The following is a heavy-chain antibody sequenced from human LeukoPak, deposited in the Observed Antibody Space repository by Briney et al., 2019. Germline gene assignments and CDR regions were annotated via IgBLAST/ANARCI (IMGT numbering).Heavy chain of an antibody. CDR2: IKTDGTTI. J-gene: IGHJ4*02. V-gene: IGHV3-74*01. CDR1: GFTFSNYW. Sequence: GGSLRLSCATSGFTFSNYWMHWVRQTPGEGLVWVANIKTDGTTIHYADSVKGRFTISRDNAKNSLYLQMNSLRAEDTAVYYCARDGSSSFDYWGQGTLVTVSS. D-gene: IGHD6-6*01. CDR3: ARDGSSSFDY.